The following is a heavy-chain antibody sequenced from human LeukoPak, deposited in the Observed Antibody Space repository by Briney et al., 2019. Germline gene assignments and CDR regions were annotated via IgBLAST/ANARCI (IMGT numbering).Heavy chain of an antibody. CDR1: GYSISSGYY. J-gene: IGHJ4*02. D-gene: IGHD6-13*01. CDR3: ARVGSKLVPLEY. Sequence: SETLSLTCTVSGYSISSGYYWGWIRQPPGKGLEWIGSIYHSGSTYYNPSLKSRVTISVDTSKNQFSLKLSSVTAADTAMYYCARVGSKLVPLEYWGQGTLVTVSS. V-gene: IGHV4-38-2*02. CDR2: IYHSGST.